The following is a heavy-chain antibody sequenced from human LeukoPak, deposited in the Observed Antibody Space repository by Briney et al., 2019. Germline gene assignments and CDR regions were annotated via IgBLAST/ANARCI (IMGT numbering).Heavy chain of an antibody. CDR1: GGTFSSYA. CDR2: IIPIFGTA. Sequence: SVTVSCKASGGTFSSYAISWVRQAPGQGLEWMGGIIPIFGTANYAQKFQGRVTITADESTSTAYMELSSLRSEDTAVYYCARGSWRDGYNYDYYYYMDVWGKGTTVTISS. J-gene: IGHJ6*03. V-gene: IGHV1-69*13. D-gene: IGHD5-24*01. CDR3: ARGSWRDGYNYDYYYYMDV.